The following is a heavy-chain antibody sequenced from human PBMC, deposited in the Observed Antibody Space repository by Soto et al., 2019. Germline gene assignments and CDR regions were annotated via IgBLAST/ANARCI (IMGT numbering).Heavy chain of an antibody. D-gene: IGHD4-17*01. V-gene: IGHV4-34*01. Sequence: QVQLQQWGAGLLKPSETLSLTCAVYGGSFSGYYWSWIRQPPGKGLEWIGEINHSGTTNYNPSLKSRVTISVDTSKNQFSLKLSSVTAADTAVYHCARVGVRDGDYGVSRFDPWGQGTLVTVSS. CDR2: INHSGTT. CDR3: ARVGVRDGDYGVSRFDP. CDR1: GGSFSGYY. J-gene: IGHJ5*02.